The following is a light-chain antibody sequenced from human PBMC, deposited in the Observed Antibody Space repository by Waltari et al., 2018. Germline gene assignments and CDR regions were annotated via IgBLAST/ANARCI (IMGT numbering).Light chain of an antibody. J-gene: IGLJ3*02. Sequence: QSVLTQPPSVSGAPGPRVTISCSGTTSNLGSQTKRWPQHVPGTAPTNLIDGNSRRPSGAPDRFSSSKSATSASLDINGLHSDDEAVYYCATWDDSLNTPVFGGGTKVTVL. V-gene: IGLV1-44*01. CDR3: ATWDDSLNTPV. CDR1: TSNLGSQT. CDR2: GNS.